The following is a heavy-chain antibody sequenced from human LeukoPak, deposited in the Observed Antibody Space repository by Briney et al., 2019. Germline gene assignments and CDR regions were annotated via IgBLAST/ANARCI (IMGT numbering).Heavy chain of an antibody. CDR3: AKDVFNGDPFDY. Sequence: QPGGSPRLSCAASGFTFSSYGMSWVRQAPGKGLEWVSAISGSGGSTYYADSVKGRFTISRDNSKNTLYLQMNSLRAEDTAVYYCAKDVFNGDPFDYWGQGTLVTVSS. D-gene: IGHD4-17*01. CDR1: GFTFSSYG. J-gene: IGHJ4*02. CDR2: ISGSGGST. V-gene: IGHV3-23*01.